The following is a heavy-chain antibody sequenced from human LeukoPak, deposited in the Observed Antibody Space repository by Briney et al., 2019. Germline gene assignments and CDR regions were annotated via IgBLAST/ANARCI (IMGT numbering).Heavy chain of an antibody. D-gene: IGHD3-16*01. J-gene: IGHJ2*01. V-gene: IGHV3-30*04. Sequence: GKSLRLSCAVSGFTFSSFPFHWVRQAPGKGLEWVAAISTDGSHKYHGDSVKGRFTISRDNPMNTLYLQMNGLRPDDTAVYYCARSLIPGRWYFDLWGRGTLVTVSS. CDR1: GFTFSSFP. CDR2: ISTDGSHK. CDR3: ARSLIPGRWYFDL.